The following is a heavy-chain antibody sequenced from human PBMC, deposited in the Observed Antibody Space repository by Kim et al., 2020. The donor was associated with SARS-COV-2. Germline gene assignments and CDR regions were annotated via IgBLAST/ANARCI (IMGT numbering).Heavy chain of an antibody. D-gene: IGHD3-16*01. CDR1: GYSFTSYW. CDR3: ARRGGADKKRNYYGMDV. CDR2: IYPGDSDT. V-gene: IGHV5-51*01. J-gene: IGHJ6*02. Sequence: GESLKISCKGSGYSFTSYWIGWVRQMPGKGLEWMGIIYPGDSDTRYSPSFQGQVTISADKSISTAYLQWSSLKASDTAMYYCARRGGADKKRNYYGMDVWGQGTTVTVSS.